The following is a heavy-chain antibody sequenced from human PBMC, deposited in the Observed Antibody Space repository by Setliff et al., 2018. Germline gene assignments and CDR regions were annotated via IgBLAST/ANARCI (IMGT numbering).Heavy chain of an antibody. CDR1: GGSFSGYY. Sequence: SETLSLTCAVYGGSFSGYYWSWIRQPPGKGLEWIGEINHSGSTNHNPSLKSRVTISVDTSKNQFSLKLSSVTAADTAVYYCTRGPDGYTYQGAFDIWGQGTMVTVSS. CDR2: INHSGST. CDR3: TRGPDGYTYQGAFDI. D-gene: IGHD5-12*01. J-gene: IGHJ3*02. V-gene: IGHV4-34*01.